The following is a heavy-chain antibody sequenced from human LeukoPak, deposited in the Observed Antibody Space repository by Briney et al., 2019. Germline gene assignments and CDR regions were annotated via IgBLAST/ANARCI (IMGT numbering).Heavy chain of an antibody. D-gene: IGHD2-15*01. CDR1: GFTFSSYW. CDR2: INSDGSST. V-gene: IGHV3-74*01. J-gene: IGHJ4*02. CDR3: ARFFCSGGSCYLDY. Sequence: PGGSLRLSCAASGFTFSSYWMHWVRQAPGKGLVWVSRINSDGSSTSYADSVKGRFTISRDNSKNTLYLQMNSLRAEDTAVYYCARFFCSGGSCYLDYWGQGTLVTVSS.